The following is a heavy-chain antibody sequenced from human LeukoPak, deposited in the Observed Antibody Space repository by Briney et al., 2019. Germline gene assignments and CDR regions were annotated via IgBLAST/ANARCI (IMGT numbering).Heavy chain of an antibody. CDR1: GFTFSSYA. D-gene: IGHD3-10*01. J-gene: IGHJ4*02. CDR3: ARVTYSSGAYYKAHFDY. V-gene: IGHV3-21*01. CDR2: ISGASKYI. Sequence: PGGSLRLSCAASGFTFSSYAMIWVRQAPGKGLEWVSSISGASKYIYYADSVKGRFTISRDNAKKSQYLQLNSLRADDTAVYYCARVTYSSGAYYKAHFDYWGQGTLVTVSS.